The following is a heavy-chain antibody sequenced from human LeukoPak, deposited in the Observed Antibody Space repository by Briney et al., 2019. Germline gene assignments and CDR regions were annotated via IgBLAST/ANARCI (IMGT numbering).Heavy chain of an antibody. J-gene: IGHJ3*02. CDR3: ARTSMVRIDAFDI. CDR1: GYTFSGYY. V-gene: IGHV1-18*04. D-gene: IGHD5-18*01. CDR2: ISAYNGNT. Sequence: ASVKVSCKASGYTFSGYYLHWVRQAPGQGLEWMGWISAYNGNTNYAQKLQGRVTMTTDTSTGTAYMELRSLRSDDTAVYYCARTSMVRIDAFDIWGQGTMVTVSS.